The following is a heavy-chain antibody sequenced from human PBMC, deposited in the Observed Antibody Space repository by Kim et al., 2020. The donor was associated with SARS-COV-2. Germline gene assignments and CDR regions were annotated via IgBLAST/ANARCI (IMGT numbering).Heavy chain of an antibody. V-gene: IGHV3-30*04. CDR2: ISYDGSNK. J-gene: IGHJ6*02. Sequence: GGSLRLSCAASGFTFSSYAMHWVRQAPGKGLEWVAVISYDGSNKYYADSVKGRFTISRDNSKNTLYLQMNSLRAEDTAVYYCARDLESSSPYYYYYYGMDVWGQGTTVTVSS. D-gene: IGHD6-6*01. CDR3: ARDLESSSPYYYYYYGMDV. CDR1: GFTFSSYA.